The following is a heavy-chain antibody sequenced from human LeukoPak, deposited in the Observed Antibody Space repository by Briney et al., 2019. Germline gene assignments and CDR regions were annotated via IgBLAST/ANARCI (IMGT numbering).Heavy chain of an antibody. CDR2: IKEDGSEK. CDR1: GFIFSGAW. Sequence: GGSLRLSCAASGFIFSGAWMSWVRQAPGKGLEWVANIKEDGSEKHYVDSVNGRFTISRDNAENSVYLQMNSLRAEDTAVYYCARIMNSSPDYWGQGTLVTVSS. J-gene: IGHJ4*02. CDR3: ARIMNSSPDY. V-gene: IGHV3-7*01. D-gene: IGHD6-13*01.